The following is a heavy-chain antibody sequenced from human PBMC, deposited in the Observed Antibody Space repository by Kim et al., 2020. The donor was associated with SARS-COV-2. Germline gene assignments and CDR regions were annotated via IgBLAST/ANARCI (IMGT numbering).Heavy chain of an antibody. CDR3: ARDLFTNSGGLNY. CDR2: INPNSGGT. J-gene: IGHJ4*02. CDR1: GYTFTDYY. V-gene: IGHV1-2*02. D-gene: IGHD3-3*01. Sequence: ASVKVSCKASGYTFTDYYMHWVRQAPGQGLEWMGWINPNSGGTNYAQKFQGRVTMTRDTSISTAYMELSRLRSDDTAVYYCARDLFTNSGGLNYWGQGTLVTVSS.